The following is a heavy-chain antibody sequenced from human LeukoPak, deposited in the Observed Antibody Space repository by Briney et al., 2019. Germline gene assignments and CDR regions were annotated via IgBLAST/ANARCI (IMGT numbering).Heavy chain of an antibody. Sequence: SETLSLTCTIYGGSFSWYYWSWIRQPPGKGLEWIGEIHPSGSTNFNPSLKSRVSISVDTSKNQFSLILTSVTAADTGVYYCSRGRDQSKTGDSWGQGTVVIVSS. D-gene: IGHD2-2*01. CDR2: IHPSGST. J-gene: IGHJ4*02. CDR1: GGSFSWYY. V-gene: IGHV4-34*01. CDR3: SRGRDQSKTGDS.